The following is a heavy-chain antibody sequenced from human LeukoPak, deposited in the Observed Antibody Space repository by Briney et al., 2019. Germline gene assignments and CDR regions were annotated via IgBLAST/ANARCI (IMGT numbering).Heavy chain of an antibody. CDR1: GFTFDAYA. Sequence: PGGALRLSCEASGFTFDAYAMHWVGQAPGKGLEWVSLINKAGSATYYADSVKGRFTISRDNSKSSLYLQMNSLRSEDTALYYCATWAFYHSLDVGGQGTTVTVSS. J-gene: IGHJ6*02. CDR3: ATWAFYHSLDV. V-gene: IGHV3-43*02. D-gene: IGHD1-26*01. CDR2: INKAGSAT.